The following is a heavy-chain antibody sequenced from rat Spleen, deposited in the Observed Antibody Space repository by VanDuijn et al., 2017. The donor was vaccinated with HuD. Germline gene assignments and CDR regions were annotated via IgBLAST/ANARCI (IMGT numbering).Heavy chain of an antibody. CDR1: DYSITSSY. J-gene: IGHJ2*01. CDR2: ISYSGSP. Sequence: EVQLQESGPGLVKPSQSLSLTCSVTDYSITSSYGWSWIRKFPGNKMEWMGYISYSGSPSYNPSLKSRVSITRDTSKNQFFLQLNSVTTEDTATYYCARHGYNSYFDYWGQGVMVTVSS. CDR3: ARHGYNSYFDY. V-gene: IGHV3-1*01. D-gene: IGHD1-9*01.